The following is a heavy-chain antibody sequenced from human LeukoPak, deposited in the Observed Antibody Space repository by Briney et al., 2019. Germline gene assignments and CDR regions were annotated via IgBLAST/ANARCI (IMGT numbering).Heavy chain of an antibody. CDR1: GYTFTSYG. J-gene: IGHJ4*02. D-gene: IGHD1-26*01. CDR3: ARGSTVGATESLGFDY. V-gene: IGHV1-2*02. Sequence: ASVKVSCKASGYTFTSYGISWVRQAPGQGLEWMGWINPNSGDTHYAQNFQGRVTMTRDTSISTAYMELSRLRSDDTAMYYCARGSTVGATESLGFDYWGQGTPVTVSS. CDR2: INPNSGDT.